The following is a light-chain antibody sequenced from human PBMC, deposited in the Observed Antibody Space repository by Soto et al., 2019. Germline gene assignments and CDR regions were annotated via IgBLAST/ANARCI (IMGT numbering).Light chain of an antibody. CDR2: GPS. CDR1: QNIGSN. J-gene: IGKJ3*01. Sequence: EIVMTQSPGTLSVSPGERATLSCRASQNIGSNLAWYQQKPGQAPRLLFYGPSTRATGIPARFSGGGSGTEFTLTFICLHSKVFGVYYCQHHNEWPPAFTFGPGTKVDL. V-gene: IGKV3-15*01. CDR3: QHHNEWPPAFT.